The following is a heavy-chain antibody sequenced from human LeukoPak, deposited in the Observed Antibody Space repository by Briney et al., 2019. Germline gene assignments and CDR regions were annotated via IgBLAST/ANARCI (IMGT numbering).Heavy chain of an antibody. D-gene: IGHD3-22*01. CDR3: ARGGADYDSSGPFDH. J-gene: IGHJ5*02. CDR1: GYTFTYYY. CDR2: INPKSGGT. V-gene: IGHV1-2*02. Sequence: GASVKVSCKASGYTFTYYYIHWVRQAPGQGLEWMGWINPKSGGTNYAQKFQGRVSMTRDTSISTAYMELSGLRSDDTAVYYCARGGADYDSSGPFDHWGQGTLVTVSS.